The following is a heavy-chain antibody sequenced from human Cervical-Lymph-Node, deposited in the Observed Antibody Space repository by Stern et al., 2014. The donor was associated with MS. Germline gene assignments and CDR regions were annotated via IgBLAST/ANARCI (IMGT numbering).Heavy chain of an antibody. V-gene: IGHV3-30*04. CDR1: GFVFRRYA. CDR2: ISYDGRDQ. Sequence: QLVQSGGGVVQPGRSLRLSCAASGFVFRRYALHWVRQAPGQGLEWVALISYDGRDQYYTDCVKGRCTVSRDNANNTVSLEMNSLRLEDTAVYYCAKGGSGSYLDWGQGSLVTVSS. CDR3: AKGGSGSYLD. D-gene: IGHD1-26*01. J-gene: IGHJ4*02.